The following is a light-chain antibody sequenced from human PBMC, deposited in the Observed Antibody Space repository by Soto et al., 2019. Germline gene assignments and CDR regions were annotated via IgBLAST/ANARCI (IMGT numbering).Light chain of an antibody. CDR1: QSVSSN. J-gene: IGKJ5*01. Sequence: EIVMTQSPATLSVSPGERATLSCRASQSVSSNLAWYQQKPGQAPRLLIYGASIRATGIPARFSGSGSGTEFTLTISSLQSEDFAVYYCQQYNNRTPSITFGQGTRLEIK. CDR3: QQYNNRTPSIT. CDR2: GAS. V-gene: IGKV3D-15*01.